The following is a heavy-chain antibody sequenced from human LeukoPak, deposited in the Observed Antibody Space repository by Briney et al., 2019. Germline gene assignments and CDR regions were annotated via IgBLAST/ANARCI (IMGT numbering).Heavy chain of an antibody. D-gene: IGHD2-2*01. J-gene: IGHJ4*02. Sequence: ASVKVSCKASGYTFTGYYMHWVRQAPGQGLEWMGWINPNSGGTNYAQKFQGRVTMTRDTSISTAYMELSRLRSDDMAVYYCARDRAGGGSSTSYTIDYWGQGTLVTVSS. V-gene: IGHV1-2*02. CDR1: GYTFTGYY. CDR3: ARDRAGGGSSTSYTIDY. CDR2: INPNSGGT.